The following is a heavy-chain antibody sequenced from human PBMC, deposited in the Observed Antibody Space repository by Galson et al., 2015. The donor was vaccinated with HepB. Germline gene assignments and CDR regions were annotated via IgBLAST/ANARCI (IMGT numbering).Heavy chain of an antibody. CDR2: FDPEVGET. D-gene: IGHD3-16*01. CDR3: ATALSFGPGVIYYYYGMDV. Sequence: SVKVSCKVSGYTLTELSMHWVRQAPGKGLEWMGGFDPEVGETIYAQKFQGRATITEDTSTDPAYMWLTSLSSEDPAVYYCATALSFGPGVIYYYYGMDVWGQGTTVTVSS. J-gene: IGHJ6*02. V-gene: IGHV1-24*01. CDR1: GYTLTELS.